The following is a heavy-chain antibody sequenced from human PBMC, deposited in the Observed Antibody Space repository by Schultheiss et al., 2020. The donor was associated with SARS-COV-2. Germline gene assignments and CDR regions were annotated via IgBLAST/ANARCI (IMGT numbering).Heavy chain of an antibody. Sequence: SGPTLVKPTQTLTLTCTFSGFSLSTSGMCVSWIRQPPGKALEWLARIDWDDDKYYSTSLKTRLTISKDTSKNQVVLTMTNMDPVDTATYYCARSPLPLYGDYYSNYYYYYMDVWGKGTTVTVSS. CDR3: ARSPLPLYGDYYSNYYYYYMDV. CDR1: GFSLSTSGMC. V-gene: IGHV2-70*11. CDR2: IDWDDDK. J-gene: IGHJ6*03. D-gene: IGHD4-17*01.